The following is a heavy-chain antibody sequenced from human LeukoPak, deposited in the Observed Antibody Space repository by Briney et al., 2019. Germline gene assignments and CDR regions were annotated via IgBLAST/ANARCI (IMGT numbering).Heavy chain of an antibody. CDR2: IHSSDGT. V-gene: IGHV4-59*08. D-gene: IGHD4-17*01. CDR1: GGSIGTYY. J-gene: IGHJ6*04. Sequence: SETLSLTCIVSGGSIGTYYWSWIRQSPGKGLECVGYIHSSDGTAHNPSLKSRLTISIDTSKNQFSLTLRSVTAADTAVYYCARHVYGKGMYVWGKGTTVTVSS. CDR3: ARHVYGKGMYV.